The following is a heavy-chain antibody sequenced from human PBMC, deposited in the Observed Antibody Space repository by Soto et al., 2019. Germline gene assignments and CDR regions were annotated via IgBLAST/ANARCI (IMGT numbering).Heavy chain of an antibody. CDR2: VYHIGST. J-gene: IGHJ4*02. Sequence: QLQLQESGPGLVKPSETLSLTCTVSGGSISTSYWSWIRQPPGKGLEWLGYVYHIGSTKYNPSLKNRVTISIDTSQNQFSLKLEPVSAADTALYYCARDGSGHDFWDGPWYFDSWGQGTLVTVSS. D-gene: IGHD3-3*01. CDR1: GGSISTSY. V-gene: IGHV4-59*01. CDR3: ARDGSGHDFWDGPWYFDS.